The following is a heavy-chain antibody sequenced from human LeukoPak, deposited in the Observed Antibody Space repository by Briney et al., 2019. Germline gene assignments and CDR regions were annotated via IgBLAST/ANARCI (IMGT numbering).Heavy chain of an antibody. CDR1: GFTFSSYG. Sequence: GGSLRLSCAASGFTFSSYGMHWVRQAPGKGLEWVAVISYDGSNKYYADSVKGRFTISRDNSKNTLYLQTNSLRAEDTSVYYCAKDMLSSGWCWGQGTLVTVSS. D-gene: IGHD6-19*01. CDR2: ISYDGSNK. V-gene: IGHV3-30*18. CDR3: AKDMLSSGWC. J-gene: IGHJ4*02.